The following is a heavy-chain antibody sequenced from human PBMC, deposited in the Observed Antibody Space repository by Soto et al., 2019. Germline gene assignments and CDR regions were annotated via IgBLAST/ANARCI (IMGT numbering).Heavy chain of an antibody. V-gene: IGHV1-46*01. D-gene: IGHD2-2*01. J-gene: IGHJ5*02. CDR1: GYTFTSYG. Sequence: ASVKVSCKASGYTFTSYGISWVRQAPGQGLEWMGIINPSGGSTSYAQKFQGRVTMTRDTSTSTVYMELSSLRSEDTAVYYCARSSPNWFDPWGQGTLVTVSS. CDR3: ARSSPNWFDP. CDR2: INPSGGST.